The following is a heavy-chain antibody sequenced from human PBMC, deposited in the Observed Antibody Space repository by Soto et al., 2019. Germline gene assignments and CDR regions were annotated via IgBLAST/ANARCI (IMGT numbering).Heavy chain of an antibody. J-gene: IGHJ5*02. D-gene: IGHD3-10*01. CDR3: ARDRRYYYGSGSSNWFDP. V-gene: IGHV1-69*06. CDR1: GGTFSSYA. Sequence: SVKVSCKASGGTFSSYAISWVRQAPGQGLEWMGGIIPIFGTANYAQKFQGRVTITADKSTSTAYMELSSLRSEDTAVYYCARDRRYYYGSGSSNWFDPWGQGTLVTVSS. CDR2: IIPIFGTA.